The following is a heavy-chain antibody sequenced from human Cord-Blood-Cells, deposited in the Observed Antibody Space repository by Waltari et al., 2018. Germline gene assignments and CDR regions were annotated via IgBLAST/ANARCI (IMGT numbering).Heavy chain of an antibody. V-gene: IGHV4-39*01. J-gene: IGHJ4*02. Sequence: LQLQASGPGLVKPPETLSPTCTVSGGSISTSSYNWGWIRQRTGKGLEWIGSISYSGSTYYNPSLKRRVTISVDTSKTQFSLKLSSVTAADTAVYYCARLGGGGRYTTVTATHDYWGQGTLVTVSS. CDR1: GGSISTSSYN. CDR3: ARLGGGGRYTTVTATHDY. D-gene: IGHD4-17*01. CDR2: ISYSGST.